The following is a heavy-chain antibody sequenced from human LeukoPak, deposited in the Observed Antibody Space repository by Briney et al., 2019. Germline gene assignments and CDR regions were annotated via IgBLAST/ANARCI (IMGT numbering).Heavy chain of an antibody. V-gene: IGHV4-59*08. J-gene: IGHJ4*02. CDR1: GGSINNYW. CDR3: ARAPRDYGSGSFSL. Sequence: SETLSLTCSVSGGSINNYWWSWIRQPPGKGLEWIGYIYYSGSTYYNPSLKSRVTISVDTSKNQFSLKLSSVTAADTAVYYCARAPRDYGSGSFSLWGQGTLVTVSS. D-gene: IGHD3-10*01. CDR2: IYYSGST.